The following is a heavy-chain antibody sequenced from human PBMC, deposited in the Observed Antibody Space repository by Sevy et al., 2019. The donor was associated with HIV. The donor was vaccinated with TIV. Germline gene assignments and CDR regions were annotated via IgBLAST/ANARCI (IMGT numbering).Heavy chain of an antibody. CDR2: ISYEGSNE. CDR1: TFTFGHYA. V-gene: IGHV3-30*04. CDR3: ARDWGTPPTAILYYFDF. Sequence: GGSLRLSCAASTFTFGHYAMHWVRQAPGKGLQWVAGISYEGSNEYYTDSVKGRFTNSKDNSKNTLNLEMNNLRVEDTVLYYSARDWGTPPTAILYYFDFWGQGIPVTVSS. D-gene: IGHD3-16*01. J-gene: IGHJ4*02.